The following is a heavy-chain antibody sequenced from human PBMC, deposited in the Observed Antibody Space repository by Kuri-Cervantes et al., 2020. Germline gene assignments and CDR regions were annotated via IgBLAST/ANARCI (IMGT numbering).Heavy chain of an antibody. CDR1: GFAFSSYG. CDR2: IYSDGSQK. J-gene: IGHJ4*02. Sequence: GESLKISCAASGFAFSSYGMHWARQAPGKGLEWVAVIYSDGSQKYYADSVKGRFTISRDNSKNTLYLQMNSLRAEDTAVYYCARDRSGSFDYWGQGTRVT. CDR3: ARDRSGSFDY. D-gene: IGHD3-22*01. V-gene: IGHV3-33*08.